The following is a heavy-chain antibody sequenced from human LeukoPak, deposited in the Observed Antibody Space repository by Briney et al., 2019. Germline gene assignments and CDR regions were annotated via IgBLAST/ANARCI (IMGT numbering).Heavy chain of an antibody. CDR2: IIPILGIA. CDR3: ARDRGYSSFDY. CDR1: GGTFSSYA. Sequence: SVKVSCKASGGTFSSYAISWVRQAPGQGLEWMGRIIPILGIANYAQKFQGRVTITADKSTSTAYMELSSLRSEDTAVYYCARDRGYSSFDYWDQGTLVTVSS. J-gene: IGHJ4*02. D-gene: IGHD4-23*01. V-gene: IGHV1-69*04.